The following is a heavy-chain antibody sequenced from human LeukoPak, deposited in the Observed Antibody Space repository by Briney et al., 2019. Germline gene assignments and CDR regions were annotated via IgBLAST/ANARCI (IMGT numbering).Heavy chain of an antibody. J-gene: IGHJ4*02. D-gene: IGHD6-13*01. Sequence: GGSLRLSCAASGFTFSSYSMDWVRQAPGKGLEWVSYISSSSSTIYCADSVKGRFTISRDNAKNSLYLQMNSLRAEDTAVYYCARGTAAALDYWGQGTLVTVSS. CDR2: ISSSSSTI. V-gene: IGHV3-48*01. CDR1: GFTFSSYS. CDR3: ARGTAAALDY.